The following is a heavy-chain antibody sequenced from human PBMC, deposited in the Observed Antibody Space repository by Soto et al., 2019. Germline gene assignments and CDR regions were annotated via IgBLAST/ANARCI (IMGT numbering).Heavy chain of an antibody. D-gene: IGHD2-15*01. J-gene: IGHJ4*02. Sequence: QVQLVESGGGVVQPGRSLRLSCAASGFTFSSYGMHWVRQAPGKGLEWVADIWYDGSNKYYADSVKGRFTISRDNSKNTLYLQMNSLRAEDTAVYYCARDWANIVVVVAGTALDYWGQGTLVTVFS. V-gene: IGHV3-33*01. CDR2: IWYDGSNK. CDR1: GFTFSSYG. CDR3: ARDWANIVVVVAGTALDY.